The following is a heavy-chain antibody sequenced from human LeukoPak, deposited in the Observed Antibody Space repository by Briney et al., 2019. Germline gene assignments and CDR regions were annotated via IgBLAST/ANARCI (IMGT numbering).Heavy chain of an antibody. V-gene: IGHV1-2*02. CDR2: MHTNSGGT. D-gene: IGHD3-3*01. Sequence: ASVTVSCKASGYTFTAYFVHWVRQAPRQGVEGMGWMHTNSGGTNYAQKFQGRVTMTRDTSIGTAYLELSRLSPDDTAIYYCVRDKDDFWSGYPVDLWGQGTLVTVSS. CDR3: VRDKDDFWSGYPVDL. J-gene: IGHJ5*02. CDR1: GYTFTAYF.